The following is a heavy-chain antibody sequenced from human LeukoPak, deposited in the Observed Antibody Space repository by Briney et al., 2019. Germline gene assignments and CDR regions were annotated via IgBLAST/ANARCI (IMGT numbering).Heavy chain of an antibody. CDR3: ARDCSSTSCYYGDKYYFDY. CDR1: GGSISSYY. Sequence: SETLSLTCTVSGGSISSYYWSWIRQPAGKGLEWIGRIYTSGSTNYNPSLKSRVTMSVDTSKNQFSLKLSSVTAADTAVYYCARDCSSTSCYYGDKYYFDYWGQGTLVTVSS. V-gene: IGHV4-4*07. CDR2: IYTSGST. J-gene: IGHJ4*02. D-gene: IGHD2-2*01.